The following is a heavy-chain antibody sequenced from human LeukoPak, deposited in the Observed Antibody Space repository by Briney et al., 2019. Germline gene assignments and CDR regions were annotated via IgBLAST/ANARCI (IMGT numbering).Heavy chain of an antibody. CDR2: INHNGNVN. D-gene: IGHD1-1*01. V-gene: IGHV3-7*01. J-gene: IGHJ4*02. Sequence: GGSLRLSCAASGFTFSSYWLNWARQAPGKGLEWVASINHNGNVNYYVDSVKGRFTISRDNAKNSLYLQMNSLRAEDTAVYYCAKDGGWNFDYWGQGTLVTVSS. CDR1: GFTFSSYW. CDR3: AKDGGWNFDY.